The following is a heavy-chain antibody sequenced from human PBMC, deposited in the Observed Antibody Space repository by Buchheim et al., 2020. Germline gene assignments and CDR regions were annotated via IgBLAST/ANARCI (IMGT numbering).Heavy chain of an antibody. V-gene: IGHV4-39*01. CDR1: GGSISSSSYY. CDR2: IHYSGTT. J-gene: IGHJ4*02. D-gene: IGHD3-22*01. Sequence: QLQLQESGPGLVKPSETLSLTCSVSGGSISSSSYYWGWIRQPPGKGLEWIGSIHYSGTTYYNPSLTSRVPISVDTAKNQFSLSLSSVTAADTSVYYCARHSYYYNVSGNYYYFDYWGQGAL. CDR3: ARHSYYYNVSGNYYYFDY.